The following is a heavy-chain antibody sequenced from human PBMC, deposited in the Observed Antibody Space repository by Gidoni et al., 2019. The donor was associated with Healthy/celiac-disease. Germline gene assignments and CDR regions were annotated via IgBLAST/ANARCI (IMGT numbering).Heavy chain of an antibody. CDR3: ARGVRRGGSHDAFDI. J-gene: IGHJ3*02. CDR2: IGTAGDT. D-gene: IGHD1-26*01. Sequence: EVQLVESGGGLVQPGGSLRLSCAASGFTFSSYDMHWVHQATGKGLEWVSAIGTAGDTYYPGSVKGRFTISRENAKNSLYLQMNSLRAGDTAVYYCARGVRRGGSHDAFDIWGQGTMVTVSS. CDR1: GFTFSSYD. V-gene: IGHV3-13*04.